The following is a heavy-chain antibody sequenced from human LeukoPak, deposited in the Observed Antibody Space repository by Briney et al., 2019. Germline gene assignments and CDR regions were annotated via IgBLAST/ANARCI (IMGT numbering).Heavy chain of an antibody. D-gene: IGHD6-13*01. Sequence: GGSLRLSCAASGFTFSSYGMHWVRQAPGKGLEWVAFIRYDGSNKYYADSVKGRFTISRDNSKNTLYLQMTSLRAEDTAVYYCAKRKLRIAAAGSDSGAFDYWGQGTLVTVSP. CDR3: AKRKLRIAAAGSDSGAFDY. V-gene: IGHV3-30*02. CDR1: GFTFSSYG. CDR2: IRYDGSNK. J-gene: IGHJ4*02.